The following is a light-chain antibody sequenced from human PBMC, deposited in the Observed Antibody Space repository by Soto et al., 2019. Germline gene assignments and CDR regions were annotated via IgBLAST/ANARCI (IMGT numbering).Light chain of an antibody. CDR3: SAWDGSLSGRV. V-gene: IGLV1-47*02. CDR1: SSNIGSNY. CDR2: SNN. J-gene: IGLJ3*02. Sequence: QAALTQPPSASGTPGQRVTISWSGSSSNIGSNYVYWYQQLPGTAPKLLIYSNNQRPSGVPDRFSGSKSGTSASLAISGLRSEDEADYYCSAWDGSLSGRVFGGGTQLTVL.